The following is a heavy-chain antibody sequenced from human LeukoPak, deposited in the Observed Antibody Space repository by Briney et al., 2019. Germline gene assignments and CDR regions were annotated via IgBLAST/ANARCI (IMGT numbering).Heavy chain of an antibody. Sequence: SETLSLTCTASGGSISSYYWSWIRQPPGRGLEWIGYIYYSGSTNYNPSLKSRVTISVDTSKNQFSLKLSSVTAADTAVYYCARSPSSGYYRFNYWGQGTLVTVSS. D-gene: IGHD3-22*01. V-gene: IGHV4-59*01. J-gene: IGHJ4*02. CDR3: ARSPSSGYYRFNY. CDR2: IYYSGST. CDR1: GGSISSYY.